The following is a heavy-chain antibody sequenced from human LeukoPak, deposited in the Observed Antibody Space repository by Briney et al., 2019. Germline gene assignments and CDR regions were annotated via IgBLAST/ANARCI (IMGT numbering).Heavy chain of an antibody. CDR1: GFTFSTHA. V-gene: IGHV3-30*04. J-gene: IGHJ4*02. Sequence: GGSLRLPCAASGFTFSTHAMHWVRQAPGKGLEWVAVISHDGRYKYYGNSVKGRFTISRDNSKNTLSLEMISLRGEDTALYYCAREGTAMVRYYFDYWGQGTLVTVSS. CDR2: ISHDGRYK. CDR3: AREGTAMVRYYFDY. D-gene: IGHD5-18*01.